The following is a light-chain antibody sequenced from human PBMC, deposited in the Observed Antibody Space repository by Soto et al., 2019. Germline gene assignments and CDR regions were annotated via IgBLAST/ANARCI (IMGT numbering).Light chain of an antibody. CDR3: QQYGSSPLT. CDR2: GAS. Sequence: EIVMTQSPATLSVSPGEGATLSCRASQSVSSNLAWYQQKPGQTPSLLVYGASSRATGIPDRFSGSGSGADFTLIISRLEPEDFAVYYCQQYGSSPLTFGGGTKVDIK. V-gene: IGKV3-20*01. CDR1: QSVSSN. J-gene: IGKJ4*01.